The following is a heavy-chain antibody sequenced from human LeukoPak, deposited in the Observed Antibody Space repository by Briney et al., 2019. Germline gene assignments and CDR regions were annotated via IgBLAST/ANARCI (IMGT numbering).Heavy chain of an antibody. V-gene: IGHV1-69*13. Sequence: SVNVSCKASGGTFSSYAISWVRQAPGQGLEWMGGIIPIFGTANYAQKFQGRVTITADESTSTAYMELSSLRSEDTAVYYCARATVYYDIVVVPAAPGAFDIWGQGTMVTVSS. CDR1: GGTFSSYA. D-gene: IGHD2-2*01. J-gene: IGHJ3*02. CDR3: ARATVYYDIVVVPAAPGAFDI. CDR2: IIPIFGTA.